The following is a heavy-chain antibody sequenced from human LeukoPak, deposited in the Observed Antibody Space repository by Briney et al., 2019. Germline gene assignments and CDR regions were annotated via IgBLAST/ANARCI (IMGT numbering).Heavy chain of an antibody. V-gene: IGHV4-34*01. Sequence: SETLSLTCAVYGGSFSGYYWSWIRQPPGKGLEWIGEINHSGSTNYIPSLKSRVTISVDTSENQFSLKLSSVTAADTAVYYCARGLYYYDSSGYSDDAFDIWGQGTMVTVSS. D-gene: IGHD3-22*01. CDR1: GGSFSGYY. CDR3: ARGLYYYDSSGYSDDAFDI. CDR2: INHSGST. J-gene: IGHJ3*02.